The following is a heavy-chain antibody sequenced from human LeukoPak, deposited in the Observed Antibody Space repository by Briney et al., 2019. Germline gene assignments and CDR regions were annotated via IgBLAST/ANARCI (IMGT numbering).Heavy chain of an antibody. CDR2: IYHSGST. D-gene: IGHD5-12*01. V-gene: IGHV4-30-2*01. Sequence: SETLSLTCTVSGGSISSGGYYWSWIRQPPGKGLEWIGYIYHSGSTYYNPSLKSRVTISVDTSKNQFSLKLSSVTAADTAVYYCASLNGARGYSGYDHWYFDLWGRGTLVTVSS. CDR3: ASLNGARGYSGYDHWYFDL. J-gene: IGHJ2*01. CDR1: GGSISSGGYY.